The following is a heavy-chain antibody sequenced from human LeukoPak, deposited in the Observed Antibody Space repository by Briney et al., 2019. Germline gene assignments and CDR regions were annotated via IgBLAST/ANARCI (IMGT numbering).Heavy chain of an antibody. D-gene: IGHD7-27*01. Sequence: GGSLRLSCAASGFTFSSYGMHWVRQAPGKGLEWVAVIWYDGSNKYYADSVKGRFTISRDNSKNALYLQMNSLRVEDTAVYYCAIDPNWGTHSWGQGVLVTVSS. CDR2: IWYDGSNK. V-gene: IGHV3-33*01. J-gene: IGHJ4*02. CDR1: GFTFSSYG. CDR3: AIDPNWGTHS.